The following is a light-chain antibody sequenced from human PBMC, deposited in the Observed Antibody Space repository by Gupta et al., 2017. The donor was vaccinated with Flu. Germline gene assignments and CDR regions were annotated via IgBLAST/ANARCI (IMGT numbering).Light chain of an antibody. V-gene: IGKV3-15*01. CDR1: QSVSSN. CDR2: GAS. CDR3: QQYNNWPQIT. J-gene: IGKJ5*01. Sequence: ELVMTQSPATLSVSPGERATLSCRASQSVSSNVAWYQQKPGQAPRLLIYGASTRATGIPARFSGSGSGTEXTLTISXRQSEDFAVYYCQQYNNWPQITFGXGTQVEIK.